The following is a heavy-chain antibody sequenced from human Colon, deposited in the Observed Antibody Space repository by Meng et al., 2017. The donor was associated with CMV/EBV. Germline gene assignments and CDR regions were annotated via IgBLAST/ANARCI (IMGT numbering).Heavy chain of an antibody. V-gene: IGHV3-30*04. D-gene: IGHD2-21*01. J-gene: IGHJ4*02. CDR2: ISYDGSDT. CDR1: AFTFSSYA. Sequence: GESLKISCAASAFTFSSYAMHWVRQAPGKGLEWVAVISYDGSDTYFADSVKGRFTISRDNSKNTLYLQMNSLRGDDTAVYYCVVKGSAWFDYWGQGTLVTVSS. CDR3: VVKGSAWFDY.